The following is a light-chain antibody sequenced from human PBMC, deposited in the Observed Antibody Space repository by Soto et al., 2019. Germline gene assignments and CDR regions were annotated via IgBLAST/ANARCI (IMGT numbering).Light chain of an antibody. J-gene: IGKJ1*01. Sequence: DIQMSQSPSTLSGSVGDRVTITCRASQTISSWLAWYQQKPGKAPKLLIYKASTLKSGVPSRFSGSGSGTEFTLTISSLRPDDFATYYCQQLNTYPPTFGQGTKVDIK. CDR1: QTISSW. CDR2: KAS. V-gene: IGKV1-5*03. CDR3: QQLNTYPPT.